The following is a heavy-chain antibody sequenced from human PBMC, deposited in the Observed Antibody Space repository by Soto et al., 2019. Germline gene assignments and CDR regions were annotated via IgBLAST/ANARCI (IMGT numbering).Heavy chain of an antibody. J-gene: IGHJ6*02. Sequence: PSETLSLTCTVSGGSISSDSYYWGWIRQSPEKGLEWIASISYSGSTYYNPTLKSRLIISVDTSKNQFSLKLSSVTAADTAVYYCARSRCSGLTNQPSRIRYYYYGMDVWGQGTTVTVSS. V-gene: IGHV4-39*01. CDR2: ISYSGST. CDR3: ARSRCSGLTNQPSRIRYYYYGMDV. D-gene: IGHD2-8*01. CDR1: GGSISSDSYY.